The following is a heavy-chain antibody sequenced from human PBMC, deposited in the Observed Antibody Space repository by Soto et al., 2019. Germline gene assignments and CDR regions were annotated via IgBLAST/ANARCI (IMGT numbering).Heavy chain of an antibody. CDR3: AKGQNSGTYRFYFDY. CDR2: ISASGGST. V-gene: IGHV3-23*01. CDR1: GITHSSYA. J-gene: IGHJ4*02. D-gene: IGHD1-26*01. Sequence: PVVSLRLSGAASGITHSSYAMSWVHQAPGKVPECVSGISASGGSTSYADSMKGRFTISRDNSKNTLYLQTNSLRADDPAVYHCAKGQNSGTYRFYFDYWGKGALVTAAS.